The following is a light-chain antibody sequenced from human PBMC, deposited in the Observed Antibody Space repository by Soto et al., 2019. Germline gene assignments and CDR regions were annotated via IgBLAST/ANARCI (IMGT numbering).Light chain of an antibody. CDR3: QTYGSSPPLT. V-gene: IGKV3-20*01. CDR1: QSVSSSY. J-gene: IGKJ4*01. CDR2: GAS. Sequence: EIVLTQSPGTLSLSPGERATLSCRASQSVSSSYLAWYQQKPGQAPRLLIYGASSRATGIPDRFSGSGSRTDFTLTISRLEPEELAVYYCQTYGSSPPLTFGGGTQGDIK.